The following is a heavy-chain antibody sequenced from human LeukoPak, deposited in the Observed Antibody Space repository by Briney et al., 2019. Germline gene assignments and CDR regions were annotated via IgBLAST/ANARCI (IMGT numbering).Heavy chain of an antibody. J-gene: IGHJ6*03. D-gene: IGHD3-9*01. CDR3: ARDGDYDILTGRASNYYMDV. Sequence: GASVKVSCKASGYAFTSYGISWVRQAPGQGLEWMGRISAYNGNTNYAQKLQGRVTMTTDTSTSTAYMELRSLRSDDTAVYYCARDGDYDILTGRASNYYMDVWGKGTTVTVSS. CDR2: ISAYNGNT. CDR1: GYAFTSYG. V-gene: IGHV1-18*01.